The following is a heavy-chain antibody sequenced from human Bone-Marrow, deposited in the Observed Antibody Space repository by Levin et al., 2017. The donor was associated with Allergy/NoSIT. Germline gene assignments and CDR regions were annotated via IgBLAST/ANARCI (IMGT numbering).Heavy chain of an antibody. Sequence: GESLKISCTASGFTFNKYGLTWVRQAPGKGLEWVASIGGSGLDSNYADSVRGRFTITRDMNMIFLQMNSLRVEDTAIYYCAKDPMWDRYNFDMDVWGRGTSVIVSS. D-gene: IGHD1-26*01. CDR3: AKDPMWDRYNFDMDV. CDR1: GFTFNKYG. J-gene: IGHJ6*02. CDR2: IGGSGLDS. V-gene: IGHV3-23*01.